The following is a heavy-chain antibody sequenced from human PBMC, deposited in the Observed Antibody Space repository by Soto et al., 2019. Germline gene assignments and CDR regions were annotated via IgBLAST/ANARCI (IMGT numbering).Heavy chain of an antibody. D-gene: IGHD3-3*01. V-gene: IGHV3-30*18. J-gene: IGHJ6*03. Sequence: GVSLRLSCAASGFTFSSYGMHWVRQAPGKGLEWVAVISYDGSNKYYADSVKGRFTISRDNSKNTLYLQMNSLRAEDTAVYYCAKVGLRFLEWLPYYYYYMDVWGKGTTVTVSS. CDR3: AKVGLRFLEWLPYYYYYMDV. CDR2: ISYDGSNK. CDR1: GFTFSSYG.